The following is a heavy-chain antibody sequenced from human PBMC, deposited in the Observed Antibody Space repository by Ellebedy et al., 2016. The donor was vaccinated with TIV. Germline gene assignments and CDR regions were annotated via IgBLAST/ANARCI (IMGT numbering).Heavy chain of an antibody. CDR1: GGTFSSYA. V-gene: IGHV1-69*13. CDR3: ASPHCSSTSCPIYYFDY. Sequence: SVKVSCXASGGTFSSYAISWVRQAPGQGLEWMGGIIPIFGTANYAQKFQGRVTITADESTSTAYMELSSLRSEDTAVYYCASPHCSSTSCPIYYFDYWGQGTLVTVSS. D-gene: IGHD2-2*01. CDR2: IIPIFGTA. J-gene: IGHJ4*02.